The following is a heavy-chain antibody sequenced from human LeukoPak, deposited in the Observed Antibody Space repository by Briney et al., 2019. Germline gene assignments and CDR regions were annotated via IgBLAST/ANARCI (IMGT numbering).Heavy chain of an antibody. V-gene: IGHV4-39*07. J-gene: IGHJ5*02. CDR2: IYYSGST. Sequence: SETLSLTCTVSGVSISSSSYYWGWIRQPPGKGLEWIGSIYYSGSTYYNPSLKSRVTISVDTSKNQFSLKLSSVTAADTAVYYCARTNGDYEGIWVDPWGQGTLVTVSS. D-gene: IGHD4-17*01. CDR3: ARTNGDYEGIWVDP. CDR1: GVSISSSSYY.